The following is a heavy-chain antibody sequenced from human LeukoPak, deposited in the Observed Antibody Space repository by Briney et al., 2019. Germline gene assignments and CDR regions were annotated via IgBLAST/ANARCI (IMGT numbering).Heavy chain of an antibody. D-gene: IGHD2-2*02. CDR2: INPNSGGT. Sequence: ASVKVSCKASGYTFTGYYMHWVRQAPGQGLEWMGWINPNSGGTNYAQKFQGRVTMTRDTSISTAYMELSRLRSDDTAVYYCARVPLEGGTIVVVPAAIPAYYYYMDVWGKGTTVTVSS. V-gene: IGHV1-2*02. CDR3: ARVPLEGGTIVVVPAAIPAYYYYMDV. J-gene: IGHJ6*03. CDR1: GYTFTGYY.